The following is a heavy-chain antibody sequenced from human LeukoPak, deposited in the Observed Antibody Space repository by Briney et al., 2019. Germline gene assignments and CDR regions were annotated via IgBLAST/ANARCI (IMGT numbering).Heavy chain of an antibody. Sequence: GGSLRLSCAASGFTFSSYAMSWVRRAPGKGLEWVSVIYSGGSTYYADSVKGRFTISRDNSKNTLYLQMNSLRAEDTAVYYCATSTAAAGTDWGQGTLVTVSS. J-gene: IGHJ4*02. D-gene: IGHD6-13*01. CDR3: ATSTAAAGTD. CDR1: GFTFSSYA. V-gene: IGHV3-53*01. CDR2: IYSGGST.